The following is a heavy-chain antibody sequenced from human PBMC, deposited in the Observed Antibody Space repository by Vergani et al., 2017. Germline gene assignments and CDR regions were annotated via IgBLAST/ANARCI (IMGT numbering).Heavy chain of an antibody. CDR3: ARVWFGEQYNWCDP. Sequence: QVQLQESGPGLVKPSQTLSLTCTVSGGSISSGGYYWSWIRQHPGKGLEWIGYIYYSGSTYYNPSLKSRVTISVDTSKNQFSLKLSSVTAADTAVYYCARVWFGEQYNWCDPWGQGTLVTVSS. CDR1: GGSISSGGYY. CDR2: IYYSGST. V-gene: IGHV4-31*03. D-gene: IGHD3-10*01. J-gene: IGHJ5*02.